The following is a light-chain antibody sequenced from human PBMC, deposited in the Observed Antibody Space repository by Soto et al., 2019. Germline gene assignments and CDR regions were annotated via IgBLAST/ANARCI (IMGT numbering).Light chain of an antibody. CDR1: QSVNNN. J-gene: IGKJ4*02. CDR2: GAS. Sequence: EIVMTQSPATLSVSPGERVTLSCRASQSVNNNLAWYQQKPGQAPRLLIYGASTRAAGIPASFSGSASGTEFTLTISSLQSEDFGVYYCQHCNRWPLTFGRGTKVEIK. V-gene: IGKV3-15*01. CDR3: QHCNRWPLT.